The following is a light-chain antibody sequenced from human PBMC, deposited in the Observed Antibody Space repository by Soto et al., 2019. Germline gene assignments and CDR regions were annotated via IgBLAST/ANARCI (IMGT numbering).Light chain of an antibody. J-gene: IGKJ5*01. CDR2: DAS. Sequence: DIQMTQSPSSLSASVGDRVTITCQASQDISNYLNWYQQKPGKAPKLLIYDASNLETGVPSRFSGSRSGTDFTFTISNLQPEDIATYYCHQYDNRPSITFGQGTRLEIK. V-gene: IGKV1-33*01. CDR3: HQYDNRPSIT. CDR1: QDISNY.